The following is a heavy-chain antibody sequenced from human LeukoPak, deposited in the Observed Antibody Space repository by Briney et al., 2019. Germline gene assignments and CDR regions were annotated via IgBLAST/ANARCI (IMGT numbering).Heavy chain of an antibody. V-gene: IGHV4-34*01. CDR2: INHSGST. J-gene: IGHJ4*02. D-gene: IGHD2-15*01. CDR1: GVASSGNY. Sequence: SETLSLTCGVYGVASSGNYWSWIRQSPGRGLEWIGEINHSGSTNYNPSLKSRVTISVDTSKNQFSLKLSSVTAADTAVYYCARGLRVVNYWGQGTLVTVSS. CDR3: ARGLRVVNY.